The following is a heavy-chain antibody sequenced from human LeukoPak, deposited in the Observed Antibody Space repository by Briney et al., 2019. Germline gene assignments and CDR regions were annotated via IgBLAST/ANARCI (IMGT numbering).Heavy chain of an antibody. CDR3: ARSYYDSSGAFDI. D-gene: IGHD3-22*01. J-gene: IGHJ3*02. CDR1: GGSISSYY. Sequence: SETLSLTCTVSGGSISSYYWSWLRQPAGKGLEWIGRIYTSGSTNYNPSLKSRVTISVDTSKNQFSLKLSSVTAADTAVYYCARSYYDSSGAFDIGAKGQWSPSLQ. V-gene: IGHV4-4*07. CDR2: IYTSGST.